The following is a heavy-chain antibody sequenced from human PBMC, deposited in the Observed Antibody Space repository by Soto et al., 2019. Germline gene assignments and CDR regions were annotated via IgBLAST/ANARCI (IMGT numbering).Heavy chain of an antibody. CDR3: ARLPVGIAAASTSSLPRQGYYYYGMDV. Sequence: PGESLKISCKGSGYSFTSYWISWVRQMPGKGLEWMGRIDPSDSYTNYSPSFQGHVTISADKSISTAYLQWSSLKASDTAMYYCARLPVGIAAASTSSLPRQGYYYYGMDVWGQGTTVTVSS. CDR1: GYSFTSYW. CDR2: IDPSDSYT. V-gene: IGHV5-10-1*01. J-gene: IGHJ6*02. D-gene: IGHD6-13*01.